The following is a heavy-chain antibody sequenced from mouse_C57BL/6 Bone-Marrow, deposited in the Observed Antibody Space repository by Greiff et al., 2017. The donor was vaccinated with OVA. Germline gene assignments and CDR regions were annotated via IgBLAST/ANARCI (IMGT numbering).Heavy chain of an antibody. D-gene: IGHD1-1*01. J-gene: IGHJ4*01. CDR3: ARDFYYGSSYEGGYAMDY. V-gene: IGHV1-53*01. CDR2: INPSNGGT. CDR1: GYTFTSYW. Sequence: QVQLQQPGTELVKPGASVKLSCKASGYTFTSYWMHWVKQRPGQGLEWIGNINPSNGGTNYNEKFKSKATLTVDKSSSTAYMQLSSLTSEYSAVYYCARDFYYGSSYEGGYAMDYWGQGTSVTVSS.